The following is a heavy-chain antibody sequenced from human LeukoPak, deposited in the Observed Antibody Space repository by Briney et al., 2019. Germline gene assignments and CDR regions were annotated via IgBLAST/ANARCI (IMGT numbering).Heavy chain of an antibody. J-gene: IGHJ4*02. D-gene: IGHD6-19*01. CDR2: INPYNGKT. V-gene: IGHV1-18*01. CDR1: GYSFTSYG. Sequence: GASVKVSCKSSGYSFTSYGITWVRQAPGQGLEWMGWINPYNGKTNYAQKLQGRVTMTTDTSTSTAYMDLRSLRSDDTAVYNCARERSGWFFSNWGQGTLVTVSS. CDR3: ARERSGWFFSN.